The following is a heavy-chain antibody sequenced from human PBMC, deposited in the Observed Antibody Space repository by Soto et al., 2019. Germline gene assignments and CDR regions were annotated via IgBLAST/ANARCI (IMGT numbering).Heavy chain of an antibody. CDR1: GYTFTSYG. V-gene: IGHV1-18*01. CDR3: ARASSSSQYYYGMDV. CDR2: ISAYNGNT. J-gene: IGHJ6*02. Sequence: ASVKVSCKASGYTFTSYGISWVRQAPGQGLEWMGWISAYNGNTNYAQKLQGRVTMTTDTSTSTAYMELRSLRSDDTAVYYCARASSSSQYYYGMDVWGQGTTGTVSS. D-gene: IGHD6-6*01.